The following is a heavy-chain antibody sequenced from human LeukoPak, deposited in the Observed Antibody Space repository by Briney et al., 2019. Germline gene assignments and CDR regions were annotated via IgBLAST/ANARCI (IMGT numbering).Heavy chain of an antibody. CDR2: IYLTGST. CDR3: ARGISSGWSRAVGY. CDR1: GASVSSDSFY. D-gene: IGHD6-19*01. Sequence: SETLSLTCTVSGASVSSDSFYWSWIRQSPGKGLEWIGNIYLTGSTNYNPSLKSRVTISVDTSKNQFSLKLSSVTAADTAVYYCARGISSGWSRAVGYWGQGTLVTVSS. J-gene: IGHJ4*02. V-gene: IGHV4-61*01.